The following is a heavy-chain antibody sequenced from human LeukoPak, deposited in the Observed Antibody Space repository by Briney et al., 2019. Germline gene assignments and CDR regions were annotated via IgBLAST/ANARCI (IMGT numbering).Heavy chain of an antibody. CDR1: GFTFRKYG. CDR3: AKGGKSKLGSHFFVDS. V-gene: IGHV3-30*18. D-gene: IGHD3-10*01. J-gene: IGHJ4*02. Sequence: GGSLRLSCAASGFTFRKYGMHWIRQAPGKGLEWVAIISHDGSDKFFADSVKGRLTISRDNSKKTVYLQMTSLRVEDTAVYYCAKGGKSKLGSHFFVDSWGRGTLVTVSS. CDR2: ISHDGSDK.